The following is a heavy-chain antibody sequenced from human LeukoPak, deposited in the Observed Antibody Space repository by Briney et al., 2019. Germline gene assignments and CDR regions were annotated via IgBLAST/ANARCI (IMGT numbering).Heavy chain of an antibody. V-gene: IGHV1-2*02. Sequence: GASVKVSCKASGYTFTGYYMHWVRQAPGQGLEWMGWINPNSGSTNYAQKFQGRVTITADESTSTAYMELNRLRSEDTAVYYCARDCSSTSCYLYWGQGTLVTVSS. D-gene: IGHD2-2*01. CDR3: ARDCSSTSCYLY. CDR2: INPNSGST. CDR1: GYTFTGYY. J-gene: IGHJ4*02.